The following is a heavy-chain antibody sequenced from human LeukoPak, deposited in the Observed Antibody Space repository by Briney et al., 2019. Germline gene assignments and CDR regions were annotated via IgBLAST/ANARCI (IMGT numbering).Heavy chain of an antibody. CDR3: AREGPSAHGDYPAPYGMDV. D-gene: IGHD4-17*01. CDR2: ISSHSGSTI. CDR1: GFTFSNYE. Sequence: GGSLRLSCAASGFTFSNYEMHWVRQAPGKGLEWISDISSHSGSTIHYADSVKGRFTISRDNARNSLYLQMNSLRVADTAIYYCAREGPSAHGDYPAPYGMDVWGQGTTVTVSS. V-gene: IGHV3-48*03. J-gene: IGHJ6*02.